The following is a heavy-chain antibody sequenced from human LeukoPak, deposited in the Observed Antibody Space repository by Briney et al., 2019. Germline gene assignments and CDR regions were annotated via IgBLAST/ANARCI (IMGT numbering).Heavy chain of an antibody. V-gene: IGHV3-23*01. Sequence: QPGGPLTLSCAASGFTFSSYAMSWVRQAPGKGVEWGSDISGSGSSTYYAPPVKGRFTISTDNSKNTLYLQINSLSAEDTAVYYFATRLSGWKERNPFVIWGQGTMVTVSS. CDR1: GFTFSSYA. J-gene: IGHJ3*02. CDR3: ATRLSGWKERNPFVI. D-gene: IGHD1-26*01. CDR2: ISGSGSST.